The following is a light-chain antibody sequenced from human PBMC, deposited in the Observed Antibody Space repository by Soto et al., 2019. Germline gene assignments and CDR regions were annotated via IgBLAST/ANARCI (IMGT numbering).Light chain of an antibody. CDR3: SAWDDNLRGLL. CDR1: SSNIGRNT. V-gene: IGLV1-44*01. CDR2: RNS. Sequence: QSGLTQPPSASGTPGQRIIISCSGSSSNIGRNTVNWYQHLPGRAPKVLIYRNSHRPSGVPARVSGSQSGSSASLAISGLQAEDEDDSYCSAWDDNLRGLLFGGGTKLTVL. J-gene: IGLJ3*02.